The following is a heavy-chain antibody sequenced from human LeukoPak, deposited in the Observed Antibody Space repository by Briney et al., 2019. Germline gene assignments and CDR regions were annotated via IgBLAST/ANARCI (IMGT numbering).Heavy chain of an antibody. CDR2: ISSSSSYI. J-gene: IGHJ1*01. V-gene: IGHV3-21*01. Sequence: GGSLRLSCAASGFTFSSYSMNWARQPPGKGLEWVSSISSSSSYIYHADSVTGRFTSSRDNAKDSLNLQMNSLRAEDTAVYYCARDFHYYDSSGYQNSEYFQHWGQGTLVTVSS. CDR3: ARDFHYYDSSGYQNSEYFQH. D-gene: IGHD3-22*01. CDR1: GFTFSSYS.